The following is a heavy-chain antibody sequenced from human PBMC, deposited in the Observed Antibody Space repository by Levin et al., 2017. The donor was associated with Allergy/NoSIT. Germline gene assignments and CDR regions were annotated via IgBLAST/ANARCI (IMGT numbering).Heavy chain of an antibody. Sequence: GGSLRLSCAASGFTFSSYGMHWVRQAPGKGLEWVAVISYDGSNKYYADSVKGRFTISRDNSKNTLYLQMNSLRAEDTAVYYCAKAAVAVLSWFDPWGQGTLVTVSS. V-gene: IGHV3-30*18. CDR2: ISYDGSNK. CDR3: AKAAVAVLSWFDP. J-gene: IGHJ5*02. CDR1: GFTFSSYG. D-gene: IGHD6-19*01.